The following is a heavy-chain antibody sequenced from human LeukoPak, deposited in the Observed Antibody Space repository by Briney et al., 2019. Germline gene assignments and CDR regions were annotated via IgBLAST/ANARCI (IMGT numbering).Heavy chain of an antibody. J-gene: IGHJ4*02. V-gene: IGHV1-24*01. CDR1: GYTFTSYG. D-gene: IGHD5-12*01. CDR3: ATGGSLATMGNFDY. CDR2: FDPEDGET. Sequence: ASVNVSCKASGYTFTSYGISWVRQAPGQGLEWMGGFDPEDGETIYAQKFQGRVTMTEDTSTDTAYMELSSLRSEDTAVYYCATGGSLATMGNFDYWGQGTLVTVSS.